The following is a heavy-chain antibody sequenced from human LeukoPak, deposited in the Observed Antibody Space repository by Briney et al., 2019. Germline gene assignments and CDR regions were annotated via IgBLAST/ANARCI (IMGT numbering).Heavy chain of an antibody. CDR3: ARNPPYCTSTDCYNDY. CDR2: INPKSGAT. D-gene: IGHD2-2*02. V-gene: IGHV1-2*02. CDR1: GYAFTIYY. Sequence: GASVKVSCKASGYAFTIYYMHWVRQAPGQGLEWMGWINPKSGATTYAQRFQGRVTMTRDTSISTAYMELSGLTSDDTGVYYCARNPPYCTSTDCYNDYWGQGTLVTVSS. J-gene: IGHJ4*02.